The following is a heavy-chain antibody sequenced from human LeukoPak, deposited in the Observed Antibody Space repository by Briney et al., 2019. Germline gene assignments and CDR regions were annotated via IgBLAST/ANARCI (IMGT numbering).Heavy chain of an antibody. CDR1: GYFFSNYW. J-gene: IGHJ3*02. CDR3: ARHSTSHSSDAFDI. CDR2: IYAGDSDT. V-gene: IGHV5-51*01. Sequence: GESLKISCKAFGYFFSNYWIGWVRQMPGKGLEWMGIIYAGDSDTRYSPSFQGQVTISVDKSITTAYLQWNSLKASDSAICYCARHSTSHSSDAFDIWGQGTLVIVSS. D-gene: IGHD6-6*01.